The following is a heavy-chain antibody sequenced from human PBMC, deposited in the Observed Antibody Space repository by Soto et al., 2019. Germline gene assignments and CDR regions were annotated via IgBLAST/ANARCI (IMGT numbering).Heavy chain of an antibody. CDR2: ISSSSSYI. Sequence: EVQLVESGGGLVKPGGSLRLSCAASGFTFSSYSMNWVRQARGKGLEWVSSISSSSSYIYYPDSVKGRFTISRDNAKNSLYLQMNSLRAEDTAVYYCASGMQYSSGKEVDYCGQGTLVTVSS. CDR1: GFTFSSYS. J-gene: IGHJ4*02. CDR3: ASGMQYSSGKEVDY. D-gene: IGHD6-19*01. V-gene: IGHV3-21*01.